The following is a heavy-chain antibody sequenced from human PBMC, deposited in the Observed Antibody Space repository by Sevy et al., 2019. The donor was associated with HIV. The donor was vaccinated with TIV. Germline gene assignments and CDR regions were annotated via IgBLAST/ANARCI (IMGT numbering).Heavy chain of an antibody. Sequence: SETLSLTCTVSGGSIISSTYYWDWIRQPPGKGLEWIGNIHHTGKTYYIPSLRSRVTMSVDTSKNQFSLNLNSVTAADTAAYYCARHPANSNVVDYWGRGTLVTVSS. J-gene: IGHJ4*02. CDR1: GGSIISSTYY. CDR2: IHHTGKT. D-gene: IGHD2-21*01. CDR3: ARHPANSNVVDY. V-gene: IGHV4-39*01.